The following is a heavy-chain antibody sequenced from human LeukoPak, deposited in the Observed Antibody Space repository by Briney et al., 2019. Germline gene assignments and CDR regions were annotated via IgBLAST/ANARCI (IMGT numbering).Heavy chain of an antibody. D-gene: IGHD6-19*01. J-gene: IGHJ6*02. Sequence: SETLSLTCTVSGGSISSYYWSWIRQPPGKGLEWIGEINHSGSTNYNPSLKSRLTISVDTSKNQFSLKLSSVTAADTAVYYCARGRSSGPSRKYYYYGMDVWGQGTTVTVSS. CDR2: INHSGST. CDR3: ARGRSSGPSRKYYYYGMDV. CDR1: GGSISSYY. V-gene: IGHV4-34*01.